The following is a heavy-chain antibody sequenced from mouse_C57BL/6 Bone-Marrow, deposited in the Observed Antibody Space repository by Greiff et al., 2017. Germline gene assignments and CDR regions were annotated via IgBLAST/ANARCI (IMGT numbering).Heavy chain of an antibody. J-gene: IGHJ2*01. CDR1: GYSITSGYY. V-gene: IGHV3-6*01. CDR2: ISYDGSN. Sequence: EVQLQESGPGLVKPSQSLSLTCSVTGYSITSGYYWNWIRQFPGNKLEWMGYISYDGSNNYNPSLKNRISITRDTSKNQFFLKLNSVTTEDTATYYCARALDGYYDYWGQGTTLTVSS. CDR3: ARALDGYYDY. D-gene: IGHD2-3*01.